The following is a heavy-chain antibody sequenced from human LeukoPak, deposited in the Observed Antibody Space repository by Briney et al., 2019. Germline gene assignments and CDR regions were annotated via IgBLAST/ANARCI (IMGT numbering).Heavy chain of an antibody. D-gene: IGHD3-3*01. Sequence: GSLRLSCAASGFTFSSYAMHWVRQAPGKGLEWVAVISHDGSNKYYADSVKGRFTISRDNSKNTLYLQMNSLRAEDTAVYYCAPAPTYYDFWSGYYDYWGQGTLVTVSS. CDR1: GFTFSSYA. CDR3: APAPTYYDFWSGYYDY. CDR2: ISHDGSNK. J-gene: IGHJ4*02. V-gene: IGHV3-30-3*01.